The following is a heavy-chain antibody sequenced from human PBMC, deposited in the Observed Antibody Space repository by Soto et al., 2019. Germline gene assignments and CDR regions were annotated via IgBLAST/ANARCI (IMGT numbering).Heavy chain of an antibody. J-gene: IGHJ4*02. CDR3: ASSYAH. CDR2: INYDGSEK. D-gene: IGHD4-17*01. Sequence: DVHLVESGGGLVQPGGSLRLSCAASGFIFRTFWMNWVRQVPGNGLEWVANINYDGSEKNYVDFVKGRFTISRDNARNSLYLEMDSLRAEDTAVYYCASSYAHWGQGTLVTVSS. CDR1: GFIFRTFW. V-gene: IGHV3-7*03.